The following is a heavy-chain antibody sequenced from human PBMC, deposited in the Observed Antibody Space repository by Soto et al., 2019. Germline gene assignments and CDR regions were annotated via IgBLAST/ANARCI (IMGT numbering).Heavy chain of an antibody. D-gene: IGHD5-18*01. J-gene: IGHJ6*02. CDR1: VLAVTSNY. Sequence: GGSLRLSCAASVLAVTSNYMSWVRQAPGKGLEWVSIVYSSGTTYYADSVKGRFTFSRDKSKNTIYLQMRNLRAEDTAVYYCARVDTYDYYYSMDVWGQGTTVTVSS. V-gene: IGHV3-53*01. CDR2: VYSSGTT. CDR3: ARVDTYDYYYSMDV.